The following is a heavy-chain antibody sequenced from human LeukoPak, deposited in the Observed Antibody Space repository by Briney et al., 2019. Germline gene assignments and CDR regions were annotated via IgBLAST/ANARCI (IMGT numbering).Heavy chain of an antibody. Sequence: PGGSLRLSCAASGFTFSSYWFSWVRQAPGKGLEWVARIKQDGSEKYYVDSVKGRFTISRDNAKNSLYLQMNSLRAEDTAVYYCARDLTRRFDYWGQGTLVTVSS. CDR2: IKQDGSEK. CDR1: GFTFSSYW. V-gene: IGHV3-7*01. J-gene: IGHJ4*02. CDR3: ARDLTRRFDY. D-gene: IGHD3-9*01.